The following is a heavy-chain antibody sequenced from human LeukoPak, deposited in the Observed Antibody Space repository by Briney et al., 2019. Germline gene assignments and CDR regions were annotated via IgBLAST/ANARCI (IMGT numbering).Heavy chain of an antibody. CDR2: INPNSGGT. D-gene: IGHD5-18*01. J-gene: IGHJ5*02. Sequence: ASVKVSCKASGYTFTGYYMHWVRQAPGQGLEWMGWINPNSGGTNYAQKFLGRVTMTRDTSISTAYMELSRLRSDDTAVYYCAREKNRSLGYNYGLASWGQGTLVTVSS. CDR1: GYTFTGYY. V-gene: IGHV1-2*02. CDR3: AREKNRSLGYNYGLAS.